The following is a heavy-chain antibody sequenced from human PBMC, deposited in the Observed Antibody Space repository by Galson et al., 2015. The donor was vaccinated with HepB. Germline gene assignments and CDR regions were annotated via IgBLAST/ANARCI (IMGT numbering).Heavy chain of an antibody. CDR2: IYYSGST. J-gene: IGHJ3*02. CDR3: ARDVNEPAAQVDAFDI. V-gene: IGHV4-39*07. CDR1: GGSISSSSYY. Sequence: ETLSLTCTVSGGSISSSSYYWGWIRQPPGKGLEWIGSIYYSGSTYYNPSLKSRVTISVDTSKNQFSLKLSSVTAADTAVYYCARDVNEPAAQVDAFDIWGQGTMVTVSS. D-gene: IGHD2-2*01.